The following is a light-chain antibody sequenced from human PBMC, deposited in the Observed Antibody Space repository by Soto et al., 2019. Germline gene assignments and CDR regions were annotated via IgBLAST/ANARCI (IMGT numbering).Light chain of an antibody. CDR1: SSDVGGYNY. V-gene: IGLV2-8*01. J-gene: IGLJ2*01. CDR2: EVS. Sequence: QSVLTQPPSASGSPGQSVTISCTGSSSDVGGYNYVSWYQQHPGKAPKLMIYEVSNRPSGVPDSLSGSKSGNPASLTVSGLQAEDEADYYCSSYGGSNSVVFGGGTKLTV. CDR3: SSYGGSNSVV.